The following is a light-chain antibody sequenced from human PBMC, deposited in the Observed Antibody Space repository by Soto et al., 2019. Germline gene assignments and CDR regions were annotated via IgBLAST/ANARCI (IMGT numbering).Light chain of an antibody. CDR3: CSYAGSYV. CDR1: SSDVGGYNY. V-gene: IGLV2-11*01. CDR2: DVS. Sequence: QSALTQPRSVTGSPGQSVTISCTGTSSDVGGYNYVSWYQQHPGKAPKLMIYDVSKPPSGVPDRFSGSKSGNTASLTISGFQSEDEADYYCCSYAGSYVFGTGTKVTVL. J-gene: IGLJ1*01.